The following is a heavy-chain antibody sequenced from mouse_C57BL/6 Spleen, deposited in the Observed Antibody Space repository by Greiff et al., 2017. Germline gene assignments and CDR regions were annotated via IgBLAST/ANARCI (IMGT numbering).Heavy chain of an antibody. CDR3: ARGGYYGSSYDY. CDR2: IYPGSGNT. D-gene: IGHD1-1*01. V-gene: IGHV1-66*01. Sequence: VKLMESGPELVKPGASVKISCKASGYSFTSYYIHWVKQRPGQGLEWIGWIYPGSGNTKYNEKFKGKATLTADTSSSTAYMQLSSLTSEDSAVYYCARGGYYGSSYDYWGQGTTLTVSS. CDR1: GYSFTSYY. J-gene: IGHJ2*01.